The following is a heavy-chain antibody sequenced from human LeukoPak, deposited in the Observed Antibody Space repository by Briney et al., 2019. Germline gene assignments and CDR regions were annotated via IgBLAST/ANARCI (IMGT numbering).Heavy chain of an antibody. CDR3: AGTTTVLNYYYYYMDV. Sequence: GASVKVSCKASGGTFSSYAISWVRQAPGQGLEWMGGIIPIFGTANYAQKFQGRVTITTDESTSTAYMELSSLRSEDTAVYYCAGTTTVLNYYYYYMDVWGKGTTVTVSS. CDR2: IIPIFGTA. V-gene: IGHV1-69*05. J-gene: IGHJ6*03. D-gene: IGHD4-17*01. CDR1: GGTFSSYA.